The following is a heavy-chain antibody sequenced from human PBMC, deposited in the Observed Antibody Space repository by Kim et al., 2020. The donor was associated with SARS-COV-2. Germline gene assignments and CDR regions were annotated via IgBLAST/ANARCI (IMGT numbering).Heavy chain of an antibody. Sequence: NYNPSLKSRVTISVDTSKTQFSLKLSSVTAADTAVYYCARAPFLAANFDYWGQGTLVTVSS. D-gene: IGHD6-13*01. J-gene: IGHJ4*02. V-gene: IGHV4-59*01. CDR3: ARAPFLAANFDY.